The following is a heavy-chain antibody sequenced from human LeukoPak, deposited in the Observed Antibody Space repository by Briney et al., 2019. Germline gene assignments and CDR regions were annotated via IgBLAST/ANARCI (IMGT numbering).Heavy chain of an antibody. J-gene: IGHJ4*02. CDR1: GYSFTSYW. CDR2: IDPSDSYT. CDR3: ARQTYSSGWYEDY. D-gene: IGHD6-19*01. V-gene: IGHV5-10-1*01. Sequence: HGESLKISCKCSGYSFTSYWISWVRQMPGKGLEWMGRIDPSDSYTNYSPSFQGHVTISADKSISTAYLQWSSLKASDTAMYYCARQTYSSGWYEDYWGQGTLVTVSS.